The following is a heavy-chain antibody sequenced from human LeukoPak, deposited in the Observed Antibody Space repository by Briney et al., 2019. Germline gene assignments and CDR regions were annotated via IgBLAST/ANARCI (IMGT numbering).Heavy chain of an antibody. J-gene: IGHJ5*02. V-gene: IGHV4-34*01. D-gene: IGHD3-10*01. CDR2: INHSGRT. CDR3: ARPPSYYGSGGVGSRWFDP. CDR1: GGSFSGYY. Sequence: SETLSLTCTVYGGSFSGYYWSWIRQPPGRGLEWIGEINHSGRTNYNPSLKSRVTISVDTSKNQFSLKLNSVTAADTALYYCARPPSYYGSGGVGSRWFDPWGQGTLVTVSS.